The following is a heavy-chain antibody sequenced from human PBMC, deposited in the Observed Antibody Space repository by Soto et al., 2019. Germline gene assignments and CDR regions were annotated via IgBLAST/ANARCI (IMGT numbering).Heavy chain of an antibody. CDR1: GGLFSSYP. Sequence: GASVKVSCKASGGLFSSYPISWVRQVPGQGLEWMGGIIPVFQTAYYTQRFQGRVTITADESTNTAYMELSSVTAADTAVYYCARGNIVATIQWAYWGQGTLVTVSS. CDR3: ARGNIVATIQWAY. V-gene: IGHV1-69*13. D-gene: IGHD5-12*01. J-gene: IGHJ4*02. CDR2: IIPVFQTA.